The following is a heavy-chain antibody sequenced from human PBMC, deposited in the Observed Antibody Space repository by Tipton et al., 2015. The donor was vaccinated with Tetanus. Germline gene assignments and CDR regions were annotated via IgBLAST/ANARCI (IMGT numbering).Heavy chain of an antibody. J-gene: IGHJ4*02. D-gene: IGHD7-27*01. CDR3: ARTSEGWGSPGYFDY. Sequence: SLRLSCAASGFTFSSYGMHWVRQAPGKGLEWVAVIWYDGSNKYYADSVKGRFTISRDNSKNTLYLQMNSLRAEDTAVYYCARTSEGWGSPGYFDYWGQGTLVTVSS. CDR2: IWYDGSNK. CDR1: GFTFSSYG. V-gene: IGHV3-33*01.